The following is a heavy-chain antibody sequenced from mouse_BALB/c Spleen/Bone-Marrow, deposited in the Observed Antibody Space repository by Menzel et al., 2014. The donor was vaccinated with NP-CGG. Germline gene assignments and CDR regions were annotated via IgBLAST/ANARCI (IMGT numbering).Heavy chain of an antibody. D-gene: IGHD2-4*01. Sequence: VQLQQSGAELVKPGASVKLSCTASGFNIKDTYMHWVKQRPEQGLEWIGRIDPANGNTEYDPKFQGKATITADTSSNTAYLQLSSLTSEDTAVYYCARYDYGVYFDYWGQGTTLTVSS. J-gene: IGHJ2*01. V-gene: IGHV14-3*02. CDR2: IDPANGNT. CDR1: GFNIKDTY. CDR3: ARYDYGVYFDY.